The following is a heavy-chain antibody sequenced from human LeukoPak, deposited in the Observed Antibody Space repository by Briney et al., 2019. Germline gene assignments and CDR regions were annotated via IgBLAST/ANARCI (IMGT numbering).Heavy chain of an antibody. D-gene: IGHD2-21*02. CDR1: GDSINNYY. CDR2: IYYSGST. CDR3: AREGVTAVFDY. V-gene: IGHV4-59*01. J-gene: IGHJ4*02. Sequence: PSETLSLTCTVSGDSINNYYWSWIRQPPGKGLEWIGYIYYSGSTNYNPSLKSRVTISVDTSKNQFSLKLSSVTAADTAVYYCAREGVTAVFDYWGQGTLVTVSS.